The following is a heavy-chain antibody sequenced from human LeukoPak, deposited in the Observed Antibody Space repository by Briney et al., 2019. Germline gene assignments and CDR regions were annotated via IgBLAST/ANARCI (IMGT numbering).Heavy chain of an antibody. CDR2: ISSSSSYI. D-gene: IGHD3-9*01. Sequence: GGSLRLSXAASGFTFSSYSMNWVRQAPGKGLEWVSSISSSSSYIYYADSVKGRFTISRDNAKNSLYLQMNSLRAEDTAVYYCARGYYDILTGYYRELDYWGQGTLVTVSS. V-gene: IGHV3-21*01. J-gene: IGHJ4*02. CDR3: ARGYYDILTGYYRELDY. CDR1: GFTFSSYS.